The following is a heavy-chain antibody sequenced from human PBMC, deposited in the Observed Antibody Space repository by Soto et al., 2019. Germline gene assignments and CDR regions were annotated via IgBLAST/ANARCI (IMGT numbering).Heavy chain of an antibody. CDR3: ARSTLEKNYYYYGMDV. Sequence: PSETLSLTCAVSGYSISSGCYWGWIRQPPGKGLEWIGSIYHSGSTYYNPSLKSRVTISVDTSKNQFSLKLSSVTAADTAVYYCARSTLEKNYYYYGMDVWGQGTTVTVSS. J-gene: IGHJ6*02. V-gene: IGHV4-38-2*01. CDR2: IYHSGST. CDR1: GYSISSGCY.